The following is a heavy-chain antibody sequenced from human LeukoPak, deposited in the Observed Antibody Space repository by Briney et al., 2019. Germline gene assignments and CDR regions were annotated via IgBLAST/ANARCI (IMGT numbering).Heavy chain of an antibody. CDR3: ARRMDGSGLPRYFDY. Sequence: PSETLSLTCTVSGGSISSSSYYWGWIRQPPGKGLEWIGSIYYSGSTYYHPSLKSRVTISVDTSKNQFSLKLSSVTAADTAVYYCARRMDGSGLPRYFDYWGQGTLVTVSS. D-gene: IGHD3-10*01. CDR1: GGSISSSSYY. V-gene: IGHV4-39*01. J-gene: IGHJ4*02. CDR2: IYYSGST.